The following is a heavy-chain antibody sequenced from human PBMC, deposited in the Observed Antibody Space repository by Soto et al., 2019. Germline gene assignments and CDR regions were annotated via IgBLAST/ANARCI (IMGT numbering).Heavy chain of an antibody. Sequence: SETLSLTCSVSGGSISDYYWSWIRQPPGRGLEWIGYIYKSGSTNYNPSLKSRVTISVDTSKNLFSLKLSSVTAADTVVYYCARDQNGSPHFDYWGQGTLVTVSS. D-gene: IGHD1-26*01. CDR1: GGSISDYY. CDR3: ARDQNGSPHFDY. V-gene: IGHV4-59*01. CDR2: IYKSGST. J-gene: IGHJ4*02.